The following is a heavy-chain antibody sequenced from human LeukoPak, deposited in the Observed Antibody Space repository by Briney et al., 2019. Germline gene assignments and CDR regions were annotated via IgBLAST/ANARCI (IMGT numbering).Heavy chain of an antibody. J-gene: IGHJ6*02. CDR3: ARHSLGELPDMDV. Sequence: TGESLKISCKGSGYSFTSYWISWVRQMPGKGLEWMGRIDSSDSYTKYSPSFQGHVTISGDESISTAYLQWSSLKASDTAMYYCARHSLGELPDMDVWGQGTTVTVSS. V-gene: IGHV5-10-1*01. D-gene: IGHD1-26*01. CDR2: IDSSDSYT. CDR1: GYSFTSYW.